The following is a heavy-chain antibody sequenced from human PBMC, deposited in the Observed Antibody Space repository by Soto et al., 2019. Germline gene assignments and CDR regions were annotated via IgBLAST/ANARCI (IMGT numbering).Heavy chain of an antibody. V-gene: IGHV3-30*18. J-gene: IGHJ4*02. D-gene: IGHD3-22*01. CDR1: GFTFSSYG. CDR3: AKDYYYDSSGYYYRQGKYYFDY. CDR2: ISYDGSNK. Sequence: QVQLVESGGGVVQPGRSLRLSCAASGFTFSSYGMHWVRQAPGKGLEWVAVISYDGSNKYYADSVKGRFTISRDNSKKTLYLQMNSLRAEDTAVYYCAKDYYYDSSGYYYRQGKYYFDYWGQGTLVTVSS.